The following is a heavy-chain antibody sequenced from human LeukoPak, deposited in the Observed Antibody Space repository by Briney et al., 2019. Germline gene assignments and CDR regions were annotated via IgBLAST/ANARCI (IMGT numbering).Heavy chain of an antibody. CDR1: GYTFTSHG. D-gene: IGHD3-22*01. J-gene: IGHJ4*02. CDR3: ARDDYYDSSGYYKF. Sequence: ASVKVSCKASGYTFTSHGFSWVRQAPGQRLEWMGWISAYIGNTNYAQKLQGRVTMTTDTTTSTAYMEMRSLRSDDTAVYYSARDDYYDSSGYYKFWGQGTLVTVSS. CDR2: ISAYIGNT. V-gene: IGHV1-18*01.